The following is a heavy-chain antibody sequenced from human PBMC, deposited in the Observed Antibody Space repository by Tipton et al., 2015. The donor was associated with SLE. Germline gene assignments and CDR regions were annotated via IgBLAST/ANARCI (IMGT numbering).Heavy chain of an antibody. J-gene: IGHJ2*01. Sequence: TLSLTCTVSGDSISVANYYWGWIRQPPGKGLEWIGSIYTNENTNYNPSLKSRVTMSVDTSKNHFSLKLISVTAADTAVYYCAREFLNPVTTVHYYFDLWGRGTLVTVSS. CDR3: AREFLNPVTTVHYYFDL. CDR2: IYTNENT. CDR1: GDSISVANYY. D-gene: IGHD4-11*01. V-gene: IGHV4-39*07.